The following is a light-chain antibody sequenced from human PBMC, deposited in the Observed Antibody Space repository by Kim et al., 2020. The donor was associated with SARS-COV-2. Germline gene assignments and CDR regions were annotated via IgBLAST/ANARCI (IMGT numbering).Light chain of an antibody. V-gene: IGKV3-11*01. CDR1: QRVRSH. CDR3: QQRSGFT. CDR2: DAS. J-gene: IGKJ3*01. Sequence: PSLSPRERGTPPCRARQRVRSHLGRLPQKPGQAPRLLIYDASKRANGNPARFRGRWSGTGFNLPISSLEPEDFAVYYCQQRSGFTFGPGTKVDIK.